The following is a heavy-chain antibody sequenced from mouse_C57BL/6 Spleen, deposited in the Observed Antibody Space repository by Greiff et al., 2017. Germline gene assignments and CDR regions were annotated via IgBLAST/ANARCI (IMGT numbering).Heavy chain of an antibody. D-gene: IGHD2-4*01. CDR2: IYPGDGDT. V-gene: IGHV1-82*01. J-gene: IGHJ3*01. CDR3: ARGDDYDPWFAY. Sequence: VMLVESGPELVKPGASVKISCKASGYAFSSSWMNWVKQRPGKGLEWIGRIYPGDGDTNYNGKFKGKATLTADKSSSTAYMQLSSLTSEDSAVYYCARGDDYDPWFAYWGQGTLVTVSA. CDR1: GYAFSSSW.